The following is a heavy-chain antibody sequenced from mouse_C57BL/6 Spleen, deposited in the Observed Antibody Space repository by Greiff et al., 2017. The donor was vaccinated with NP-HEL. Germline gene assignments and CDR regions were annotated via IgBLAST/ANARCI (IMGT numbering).Heavy chain of an antibody. J-gene: IGHJ2*01. CDR1: GFTFSDYY. CDR3: ARGGSARDFDY. CDR2: INYDGSST. V-gene: IGHV5-16*01. Sequence: DVKLVESEGGLVQPGSSMKLSCTASGFTFSDYYMAWVRQVPEKGLEWVANINYDGSSTYYLDSLKSRFIISRDNAKNILYLQMSSLKSEDTATYYCARGGSARDFDYWGQGTTLTVSS.